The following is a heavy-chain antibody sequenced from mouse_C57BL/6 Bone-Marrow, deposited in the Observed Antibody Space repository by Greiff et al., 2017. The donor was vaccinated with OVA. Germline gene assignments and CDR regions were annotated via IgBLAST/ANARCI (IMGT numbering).Heavy chain of an antibody. Sequence: EVQRVESEGGLVQPGSSMKLSCTASGFTFSDYYMAWVRQVPEKGLEWVANINYDGSSTYYLDSLKSRFIISRDNAKNILYLQMSSLKSEDTATYYCTRDSGLRWYFDVWGTGTTVTVSS. J-gene: IGHJ1*03. D-gene: IGHD1-1*01. CDR1: GFTFSDYY. CDR3: TRDSGLRWYFDV. V-gene: IGHV5-16*01. CDR2: INYDGSST.